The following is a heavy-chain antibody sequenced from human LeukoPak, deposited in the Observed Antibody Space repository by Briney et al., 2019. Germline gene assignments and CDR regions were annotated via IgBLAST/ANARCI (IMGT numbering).Heavy chain of an antibody. CDR3: ARHYGDPEVYYFDY. J-gene: IGHJ4*02. Sequence: GGSLRLSCASSGFTFSNYWMSWVREAPGKGLEWVANIKHGGSENYYVDSVKGRFTISRDNTKNSLYLQMNSLRAEDTAVYYCARHYGDPEVYYFDYWGRGTLVTVSS. CDR1: GFTFSNYW. CDR2: IKHGGSEN. V-gene: IGHV3-7*01. D-gene: IGHD4-17*01.